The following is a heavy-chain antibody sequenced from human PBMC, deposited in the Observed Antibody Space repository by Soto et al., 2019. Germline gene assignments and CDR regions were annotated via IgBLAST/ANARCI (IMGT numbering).Heavy chain of an antibody. Sequence: QVQLVQSGAEVKKPGASVKVSCNASGYTFTSYGISWVRQAPGQGLEWMGWISAYNGNTNYAQKLQGRVTMTTDTSTSTAYMELRSLRSDDTAVYYCARDKPVVTLTEYFQHWGQGTLVTVSS. CDR3: ARDKPVVTLTEYFQH. J-gene: IGHJ1*01. V-gene: IGHV1-18*04. D-gene: IGHD2-21*02. CDR2: ISAYNGNT. CDR1: GYTFTSYG.